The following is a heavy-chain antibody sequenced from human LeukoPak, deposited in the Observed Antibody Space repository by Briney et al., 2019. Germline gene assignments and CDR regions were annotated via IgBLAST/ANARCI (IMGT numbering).Heavy chain of an antibody. J-gene: IGHJ6*03. V-gene: IGHV1-69*05. CDR2: IIPIFGTA. CDR3: ARESHYYYYYMDV. CDR1: GGTFSSYA. Sequence: SVKVSCKASGGTFSSYAISWVRQAPGQGLEWMGRIIPIFGTANYAQNFQGRVTITTDESTSTAYMELSSLRSEETAVYYCARESHYYYYYMDVWGKGTTVTVSS.